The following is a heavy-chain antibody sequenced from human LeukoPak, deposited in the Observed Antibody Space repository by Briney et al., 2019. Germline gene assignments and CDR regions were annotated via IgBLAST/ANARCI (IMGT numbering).Heavy chain of an antibody. CDR3: ARDGSGGGGYFDY. D-gene: IGHD6-19*01. J-gene: IGHJ4*02. Sequence: ASVKVSCKASGYTFTSYGISWVRQAPGQGLEWMGWISAYNGNTNYAQKFQGRVIMTTDTSTSTAYMELMSLRSGDTAVFYCARDGSGGGGYFDYWGQGTLVIVSS. CDR2: ISAYNGNT. V-gene: IGHV1-18*01. CDR1: GYTFTSYG.